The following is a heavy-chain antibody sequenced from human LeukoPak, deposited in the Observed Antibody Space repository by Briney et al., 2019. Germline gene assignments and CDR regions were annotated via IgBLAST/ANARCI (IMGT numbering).Heavy chain of an antibody. CDR3: ARASYSSSWYMSYYFDY. J-gene: IGHJ4*02. Sequence: SETLSLTCTVSGGSISSYYWSWIRQPAGKGLEWIGRIYTSGSTNYNPSLKSRVTMSVDTSKNQFSLKLSSVTAADTAVYYCARASYSSSWYMSYYFDYWGQGTLVTVSS. CDR1: GGSISSYY. D-gene: IGHD6-13*01. V-gene: IGHV4-4*07. CDR2: IYTSGST.